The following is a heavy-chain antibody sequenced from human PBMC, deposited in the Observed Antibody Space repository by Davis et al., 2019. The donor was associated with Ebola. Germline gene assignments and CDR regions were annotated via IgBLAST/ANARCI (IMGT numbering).Heavy chain of an antibody. CDR2: INSDGSTI. Sequence: PGGSLRLSCAASGFTFSSYALHWVRQAPGKGLVWVSRINSDGSTINYADSVKGRFTISRDNAKNSLHLHMNSLRAEDTAVYYCAKDQAAAAGYWGQGTLVTVSS. CDR1: GFTFSSYA. V-gene: IGHV3-74*01. CDR3: AKDQAAAAGY. D-gene: IGHD6-13*01. J-gene: IGHJ4*02.